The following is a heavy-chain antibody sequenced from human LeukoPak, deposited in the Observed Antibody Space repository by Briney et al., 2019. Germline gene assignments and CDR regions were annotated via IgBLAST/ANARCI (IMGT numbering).Heavy chain of an antibody. J-gene: IGHJ4*02. D-gene: IGHD6-13*01. CDR1: GGSISSYY. V-gene: IGHV4-59*08. CDR2: IYYSGST. Sequence: SETLSLTCTVSGGSISSYYWSWIRQPPGKGLEWIGYIYYSGSTNCNPSLKSRVTISVDTSKNQFSLKLSSVTAADTAVYYCARHSSHGIAAAGSSFDYWGQGTLVTVSS. CDR3: ARHSSHGIAAAGSSFDY.